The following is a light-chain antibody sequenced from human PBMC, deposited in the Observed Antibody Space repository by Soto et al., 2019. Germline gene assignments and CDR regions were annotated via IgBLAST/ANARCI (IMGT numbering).Light chain of an antibody. V-gene: IGKV1-5*01. Sequence: QMTQSPSTLSASVGDRVTIACRASQSIGRLLAWYQGKPGKAPELLIYDASNLETGVPLRFSGSGSGTEFTLTISSLQPDDFATYYCQQYSRYPLTFGGGTKV. J-gene: IGKJ4*01. CDR2: DAS. CDR3: QQYSRYPLT. CDR1: QSIGRL.